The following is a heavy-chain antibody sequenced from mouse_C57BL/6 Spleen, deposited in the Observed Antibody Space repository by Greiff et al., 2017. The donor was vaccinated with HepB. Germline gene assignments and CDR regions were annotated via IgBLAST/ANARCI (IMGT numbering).Heavy chain of an antibody. V-gene: IGHV1-64*01. CDR3: ARDHDYGGYAYAY. CDR1: GYTFTRYW. Sequence: QVQLKQPGAELVKPGASVKLSCKASGYTFTRYWMHWVKQRPGQGLEWIGMIHPNSGSTNYTEKYKSKATLTVDKSSSTDYMQLSSLTSEYAAVYYCARDHDYGGYAYAYWGQGTLVTVSS. D-gene: IGHD1-1*02. J-gene: IGHJ3*01. CDR2: IHPNSGST.